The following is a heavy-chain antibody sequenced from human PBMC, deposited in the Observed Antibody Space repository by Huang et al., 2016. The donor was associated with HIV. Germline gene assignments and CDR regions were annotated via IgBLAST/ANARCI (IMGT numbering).Heavy chain of an antibody. CDR3: ARDWSFGSSTSPAD. CDR2: INPKRGGT. D-gene: IGHD6-6*01. CDR1: GYTFTDSN. Sequence: QVQLVQSGAEVKNPGASVRVSCKASGYTFTDSNIHWGRQAPGQGIECMGWINPKRGGTIYAQRFQGRVTMTRDTTISTVHMDLRRIQSDDTAVYFCARDWSFGSSTSPADWGQGTLVTVSS. V-gene: IGHV1-2*02. J-gene: IGHJ4*02.